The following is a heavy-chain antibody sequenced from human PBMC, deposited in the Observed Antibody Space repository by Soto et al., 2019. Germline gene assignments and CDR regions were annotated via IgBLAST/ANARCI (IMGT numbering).Heavy chain of an antibody. Sequence: QVQLQESGPGLVKPSQTLSLTCTVSGGSISSGGYYWTWIRQHPGKGLEWIGYNYYSGITYYNPSLKSRVTISLDTSNNQFSMKLRAVTAADPPVYYCARGSSIAGLYYGMDVWGQGTTVTVAS. CDR1: GGSISSGGYY. CDR3: ARGSSIAGLYYGMDV. V-gene: IGHV4-31*03. CDR2: NYYSGIT. J-gene: IGHJ6*02. D-gene: IGHD6-6*01.